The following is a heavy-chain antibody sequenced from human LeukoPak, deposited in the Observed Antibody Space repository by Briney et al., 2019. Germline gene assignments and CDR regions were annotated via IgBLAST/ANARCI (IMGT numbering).Heavy chain of an antibody. CDR1: GGSISSGSYY. V-gene: IGHV4-61*02. CDR2: IYTSGST. D-gene: IGHD6-6*01. J-gene: IGHJ3*02. CDR3: ARASYAFDI. Sequence: PSETLSLTCTVSGGSISSGSYYWSWIRQPAGKGLEWIGRIYTSGSTNYNPSLKSRVTISVDTSKNQFSLKLSSVTAADTAAYYCARASYAFDIWGQGTMVTVSS.